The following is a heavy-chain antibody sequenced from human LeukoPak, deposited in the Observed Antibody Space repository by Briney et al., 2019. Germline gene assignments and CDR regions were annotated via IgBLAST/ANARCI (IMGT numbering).Heavy chain of an antibody. CDR1: GYTFTNYG. J-gene: IGHJ3*02. D-gene: IGHD6-6*01. V-gene: IGHV1-18*01. CDR3: ARDRWSSSSSEGALDI. Sequence: ASVKVSCKASGYTFTNYGISWVRQAPGQGLDWMGWISAYNGNKVYAQELQGRVTMTTDTSTSTAYMELRSLRSDDTAVYCARDRWSSSSSEGALDIWGQGTMVTVSS. CDR2: ISAYNGNK.